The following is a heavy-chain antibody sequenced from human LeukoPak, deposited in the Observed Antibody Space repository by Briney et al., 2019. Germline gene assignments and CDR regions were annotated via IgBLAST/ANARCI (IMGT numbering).Heavy chain of an antibody. CDR2: INPNSGGT. V-gene: IGHV1-2*02. Sequence: ASVKVSCKASGYTFTGYYMHWVRQAPGQGLEWMGWINPNSGGTNYAQEFQGRVTMTRDTSISTAYMELSRLRSDDTAVYYCARWISTYYYDSSGYYWDYWGQGTLVTVSS. D-gene: IGHD3-22*01. CDR1: GYTFTGYY. CDR3: ARWISTYYYDSSGYYWDY. J-gene: IGHJ4*02.